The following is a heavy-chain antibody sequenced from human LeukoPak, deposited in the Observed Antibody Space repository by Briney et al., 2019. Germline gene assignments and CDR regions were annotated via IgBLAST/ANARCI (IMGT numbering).Heavy chain of an antibody. V-gene: IGHV4-59*08. Sequence: PSETLSLTCTVSGGAINSYYWSWIRQPPGKGLEWIGYISYSGSTNYNPSLMSRVTMSVDTSKNQFSLKLTAATAADSAVYYCARGWFYFDYWGQETLDTVSS. D-gene: IGHD6-19*01. J-gene: IGHJ4*02. CDR3: ARGWFYFDY. CDR2: ISYSGST. CDR1: GGAINSYY.